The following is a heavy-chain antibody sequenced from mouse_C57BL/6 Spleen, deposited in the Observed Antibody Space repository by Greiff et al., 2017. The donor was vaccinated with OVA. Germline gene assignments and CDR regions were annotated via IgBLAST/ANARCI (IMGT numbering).Heavy chain of an antibody. CDR3: ARSGYYGSSYGWFAY. CDR2: INPYNGGT. V-gene: IGHV1-19*01. J-gene: IGHJ3*01. D-gene: IGHD1-1*01. Sequence: VQLQQSGPVLVKPGASVKMSCKASGYTFTDYYMNWVKQSHGKSLEWIGVINPYNGGTSYNQKFKGKATLTVDKSSSTAYMELNSLTSEDSAVYYCARSGYYGSSYGWFAYWGQGTLVTVSA. CDR1: GYTFTDYY.